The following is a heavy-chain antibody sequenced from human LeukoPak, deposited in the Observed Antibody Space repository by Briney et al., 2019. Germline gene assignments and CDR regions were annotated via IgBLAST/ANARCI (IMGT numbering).Heavy chain of an antibody. CDR3: ARPRMSSSWAYNWFDP. J-gene: IGHJ5*02. D-gene: IGHD6-13*01. V-gene: IGHV4-39*01. Sequence: SETLSLTCTVSGGSISSSSYYWGWIRQPPGKGLEWIGSIYYSGSTYYNPSLKSRVTISVDTSKNQFSLKLSSVTAADTAVYYCARPRMSSSWAYNWFDPWGQGTLVTVSS. CDR2: IYYSGST. CDR1: GGSISSSSYY.